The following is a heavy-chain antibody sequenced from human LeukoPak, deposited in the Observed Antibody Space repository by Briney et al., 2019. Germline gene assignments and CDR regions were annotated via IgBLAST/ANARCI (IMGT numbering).Heavy chain of an antibody. CDR2: MNHNSGNT. V-gene: IGHV1-8*01. CDR1: GYTFTSYD. D-gene: IGHD3-22*01. Sequence: ASVKVSCKASGYTFTSYDINWVRQATGQGHEWMGWMNHNSGNTGYAQKFQGRGTINRNTSIRTDYMEERRERSEDTAVYYCARGLEIHDSSGYYRVDAFDIWGQGTMVTVSS. CDR3: ARGLEIHDSSGYYRVDAFDI. J-gene: IGHJ3*02.